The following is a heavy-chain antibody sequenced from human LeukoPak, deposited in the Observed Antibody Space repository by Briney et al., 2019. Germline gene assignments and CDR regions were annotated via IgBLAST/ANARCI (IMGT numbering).Heavy chain of an antibody. CDR3: AKQDLNVVGFIAN. CDR1: GFTFSSCA. CDR2: IGATGATT. J-gene: IGHJ4*02. Sequence: GGSLRLSCLASGFTFSSCAMGWVRQAPGKGLEWLSAIGATGATTYYADSVKGRFTIFRDNSKNTLFLQMNSLRAEDTALYFCAKQDLNVVGFIANWGQGTLVTVSS. V-gene: IGHV3-23*01. D-gene: IGHD3-16*02.